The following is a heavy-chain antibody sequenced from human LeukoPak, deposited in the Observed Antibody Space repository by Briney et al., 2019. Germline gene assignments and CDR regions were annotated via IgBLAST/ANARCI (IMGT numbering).Heavy chain of an antibody. D-gene: IGHD6-19*01. J-gene: IGHJ4*02. CDR1: GFTFSSYW. Sequence: GGSLRLSCAASGFTFSSYWMSWVRLAPGKGLEWVANIKQDGSAKFYVESVKGRFTISRDNAKKSLYLQMNSLRAEDTAVYYCARDQYSSGWFDGLFDYWGQGTLVTVSS. CDR3: ARDQYSSGWFDGLFDY. CDR2: IKQDGSAK. V-gene: IGHV3-7*01.